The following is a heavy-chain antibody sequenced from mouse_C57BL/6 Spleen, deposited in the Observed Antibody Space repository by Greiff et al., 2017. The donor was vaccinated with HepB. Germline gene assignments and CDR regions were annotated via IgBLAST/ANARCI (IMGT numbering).Heavy chain of an antibody. V-gene: IGHV5-6*01. D-gene: IGHD2-4*01. J-gene: IGHJ3*01. Sequence: EVQLVESGGDLVKPGGSLKLSCAASGFTFSSYGMSWVRQTPDKRLEWVATISSCGSYTYYPDSVKGRFTISRDNAKNTQYLQMSSLKSEDTAMYYCASGCFYDYDVFAYWGKGTLVTVSA. CDR1: GFTFSSYG. CDR3: ASGCFYDYDVFAY. CDR2: ISSCGSYT.